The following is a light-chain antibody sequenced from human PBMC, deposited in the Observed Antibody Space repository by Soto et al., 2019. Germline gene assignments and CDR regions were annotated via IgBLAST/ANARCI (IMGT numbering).Light chain of an antibody. CDR1: SSNIGAGYD. CDR2: GDS. CDR3: QSYDSSLSGSV. Sequence: QLVLTQPPSVSGAPGQRVTISCTGSSSNIGAGYDVHWYQQLPGRAPKLLMYGDSNRPSGVPDRFSGSKSGTSASLAITGLQAEDEADYYCQSYDSSLSGSVFGGGTKLTV. J-gene: IGLJ3*02. V-gene: IGLV1-40*01.